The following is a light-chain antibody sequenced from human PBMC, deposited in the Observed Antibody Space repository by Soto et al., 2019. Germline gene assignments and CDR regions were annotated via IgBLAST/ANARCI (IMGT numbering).Light chain of an antibody. Sequence: EIVLTESPATLSSFPGDGVTLSCRASQSVSSNYLAWYQQKPGQAPRLLIYGASSRATGIPDRFSGSGSGANFTLTISSLEPEDSAIYYCQQRSNWPWTFGQGTKVDIK. V-gene: IGKV3D-20*02. CDR1: QSVSSNY. CDR3: QQRSNWPWT. J-gene: IGKJ1*01. CDR2: GAS.